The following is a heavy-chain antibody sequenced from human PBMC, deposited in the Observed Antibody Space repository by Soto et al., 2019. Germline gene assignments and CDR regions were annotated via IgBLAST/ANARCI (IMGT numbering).Heavy chain of an antibody. D-gene: IGHD6-13*01. CDR2: ISYDGSYI. CDR3: AQDLGYSDY. Sequence: QVQLVESGGGVVQPGRSLKLSCAASGFTFSDYGMHWVRQAPGKGLEGVARISYDGSYIYYEDSVKGRFAISRDNSKNTVYLVMNRLRAEDTAVYYCAQDLGYSDYWGQGTLVTVSS. V-gene: IGHV3-30*18. J-gene: IGHJ4*02. CDR1: GFTFSDYG.